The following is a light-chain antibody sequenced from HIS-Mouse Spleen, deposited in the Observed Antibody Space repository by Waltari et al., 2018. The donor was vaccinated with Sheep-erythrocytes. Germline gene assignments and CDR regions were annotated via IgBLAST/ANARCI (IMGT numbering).Light chain of an antibody. CDR1: SSNIGSNT. J-gene: IGLJ3*02. CDR3: AAWDDSLNGPV. Sequence: QSVLTQPPSASGTPGQRVTISCSGSSSNIGSNTVNWYHQLPGTAPKLLIYRNNQRPSGVPDRFAGSKSGTSASLAIGGLQSEDEADYYCAAWDDSLNGPVFGGGTKLTVL. CDR2: RNN. V-gene: IGLV1-44*01.